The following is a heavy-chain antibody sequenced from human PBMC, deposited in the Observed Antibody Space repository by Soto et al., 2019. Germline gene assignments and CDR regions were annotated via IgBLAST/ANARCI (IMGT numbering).Heavy chain of an antibody. CDR2: IMPIFRAP. D-gene: IGHD2-15*01. Sequence: QVQLVQSGAEVKKPGSSVKVSCKASGGAFSDYAFSWVRQAPGQGIEWLGGIMPIFRAPDYAQKFQGRVTITADEFTRTAYMEMNSLRSEDTAVYYCASWLKGPDIGNYYYGMDVWRQGTTVNVS. CDR1: GGAFSDYA. V-gene: IGHV1-69*12. J-gene: IGHJ6*02. CDR3: ASWLKGPDIGNYYYGMDV.